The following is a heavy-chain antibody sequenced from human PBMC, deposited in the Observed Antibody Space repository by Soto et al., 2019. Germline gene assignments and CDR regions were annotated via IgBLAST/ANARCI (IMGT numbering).Heavy chain of an antibody. D-gene: IGHD4-17*01. V-gene: IGHV2-5*02. CDR1: GFSLSSSGMG. CDR3: AHAGDYDLLTFDH. Sequence: QITLKESGPTLVRPAQTLTLTCGFSGFSLSSSGMGVAWIRQPPGKALEWLALIYWDDGTGYSPSLKDRLAISKDTSSNQVVLTITNMDPGDTATYFCAHAGDYDLLTFDHWGPGTLVTVSS. CDR2: IYWDDGT. J-gene: IGHJ4*02.